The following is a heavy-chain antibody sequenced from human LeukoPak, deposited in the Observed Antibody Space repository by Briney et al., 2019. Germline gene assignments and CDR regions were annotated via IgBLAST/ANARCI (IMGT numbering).Heavy chain of an antibody. CDR1: GFTFSSYW. J-gene: IGHJ4*02. Sequence: TGGSLRLSCAASGFTFSSYWMTWVRQASGKGLEWVGRIRSKTNNYATTYAASVKGRFTISRDDSKNTAYLQMNSLNIEDTAVYYCWSKNDYGVYGGQGTLVTVSS. CDR3: WSKNDYGVY. CDR2: IRSKTNNYAT. D-gene: IGHD3-3*01. V-gene: IGHV3-73*01.